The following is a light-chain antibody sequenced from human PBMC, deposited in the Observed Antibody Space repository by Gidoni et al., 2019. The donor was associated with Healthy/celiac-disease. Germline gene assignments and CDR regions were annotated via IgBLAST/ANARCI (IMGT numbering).Light chain of an antibody. Sequence: DIQMTQSPSTLSASVGDRVTITCRASQSISSWLAWYQQKPGKAPKLRIYTASSLESGVPSRLSGSGSGTEFTLTISSLQPDDFATYYCQKYNSYPITCXXXTRLEIK. J-gene: IGKJ5*01. CDR1: QSISSW. CDR2: TAS. CDR3: QKYNSYPIT. V-gene: IGKV1-5*03.